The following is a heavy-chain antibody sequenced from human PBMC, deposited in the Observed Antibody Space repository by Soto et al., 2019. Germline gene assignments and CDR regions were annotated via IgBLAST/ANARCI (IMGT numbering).Heavy chain of an antibody. J-gene: IGHJ5*02. CDR3: ARDFGREIVVVVAATPTNVVNNWFDP. Sequence: QVQLVQSGAEVKKPGASVKVSCKASGYTFTSYAMHWVRQAPGQRLEWMGWINAGNGNTKYSQKFQGRVTITRDTSASTAYMELSSLRSEDTAVYYCARDFGREIVVVVAATPTNVVNNWFDPWGQGTLVTXSS. CDR1: GYTFTSYA. D-gene: IGHD2-15*01. CDR2: INAGNGNT. V-gene: IGHV1-3*01.